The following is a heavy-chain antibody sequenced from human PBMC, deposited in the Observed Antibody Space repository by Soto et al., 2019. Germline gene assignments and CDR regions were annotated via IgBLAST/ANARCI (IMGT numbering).Heavy chain of an antibody. V-gene: IGHV3-74*01. Sequence: EGQLVESGGGSVQPGGSLRLSCAASGFTFSGYWMYWVRQSPGKGLVWVSRIDGDGTSTGYADSVKGRFTISRDNAKNTLYLQMNSLRAEDTAVYYCARDPRHLGRDPWGLGTLVTVSS. J-gene: IGHJ5*02. CDR2: IDGDGTST. CDR3: ARDPRHLGRDP. CDR1: GFTFSGYW.